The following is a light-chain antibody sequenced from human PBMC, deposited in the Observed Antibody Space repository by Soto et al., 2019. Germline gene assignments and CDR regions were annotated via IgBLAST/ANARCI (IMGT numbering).Light chain of an antibody. CDR1: QSISSW. V-gene: IGKV1-5*03. CDR2: KAS. Sequence: DIQMTQSPSTLSASVGARVTITFRASQSISSWLAWYQQKPGKAPKLLIYKASSLESGVPSRFSGSGSGTEFTLTISSLQPDDFATYYCQQYNSYRTFGQGTKVDVK. J-gene: IGKJ1*01. CDR3: QQYNSYRT.